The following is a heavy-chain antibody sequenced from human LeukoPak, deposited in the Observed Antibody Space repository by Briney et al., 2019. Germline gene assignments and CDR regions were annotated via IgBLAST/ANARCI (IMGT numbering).Heavy chain of an antibody. Sequence: GASVTVSFKASGYTFTSYDINWVGQATGQGRAWMGWMNPNSGNKGYAQKFQGRVTMATNTSISTAFMELSSLRSEDTAVYYCARVSTYFGVVTDFDYWGQGTLVTVSS. CDR3: ARVSTYFGVVTDFDY. CDR1: GYTFTSYD. J-gene: IGHJ4*02. CDR2: MNPNSGNK. V-gene: IGHV1-8*01. D-gene: IGHD3-3*01.